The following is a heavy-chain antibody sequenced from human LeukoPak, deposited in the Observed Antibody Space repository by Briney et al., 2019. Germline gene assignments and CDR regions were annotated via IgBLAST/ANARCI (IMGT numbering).Heavy chain of an antibody. V-gene: IGHV3-48*04. Sequence: GGSLRLSCAASGFTFSSYSMTWVRQAPGKGLEWVSFITSSSSTIYYADSVKGRFTISRDNAKNSLYLQMNSLRAEDTAVYYCARDRGRSFDYWGQGTLVTVSS. CDR3: ARDRGRSFDY. CDR1: GFTFSSYS. CDR2: ITSSSSTI. J-gene: IGHJ4*02. D-gene: IGHD3-10*01.